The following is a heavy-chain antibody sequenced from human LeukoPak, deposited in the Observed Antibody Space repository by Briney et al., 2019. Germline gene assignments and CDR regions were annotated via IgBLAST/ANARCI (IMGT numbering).Heavy chain of an antibody. CDR1: GFTFSSYS. CDR3: ARDRDSSGWYDY. J-gene: IGHJ4*02. V-gene: IGHV3-21*01. CDR2: ISSSSSYI. Sequence: PGGSLRLSCAASGFTFSSYSMNWVRQAPGKGLEWVSSISSSSSYIYYADSVKGRFTISRDNAKNSLYRQMSSLRAEDTAVYYCARDRDSSGWYDYWGQGTLVTVSS. D-gene: IGHD6-19*01.